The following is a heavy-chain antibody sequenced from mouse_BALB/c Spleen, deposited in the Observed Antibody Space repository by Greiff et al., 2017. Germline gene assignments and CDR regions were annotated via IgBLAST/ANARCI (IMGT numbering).Heavy chain of an antibody. CDR3: ARDGAHYYAMDY. V-gene: IGHV5-6-5*01. CDR2: ISSGGST. J-gene: IGHJ4*01. Sequence: DVKLVESGGGLVKPGGSLKLSCAASGFTFSSYAMSWVRQTPEKRLEWVASISSGGSTYYPDSVKGRFTISRDNARNILYLQMSSLRSEDTAMYYCARDGAHYYAMDYWGQGTSVTVSS. CDR1: GFTFSSYA.